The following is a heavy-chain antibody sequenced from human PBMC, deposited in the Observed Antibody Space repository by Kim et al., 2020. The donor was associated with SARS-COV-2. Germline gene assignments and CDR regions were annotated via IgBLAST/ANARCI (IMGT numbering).Heavy chain of an antibody. Sequence: GESLKISCKGSGYSFTSYWISWVRQMPGKGLEWMGRIDPSDSYTNYSPSFQGHVTISADKSISTAYLQWSSLKASDTAMYYCARRGWDIVVVGGMDVWGQGTTVTLSS. CDR3: ARRGWDIVVVGGMDV. D-gene: IGHD2-2*01. J-gene: IGHJ6*02. V-gene: IGHV5-10-1*01. CDR1: GYSFTSYW. CDR2: IDPSDSYT.